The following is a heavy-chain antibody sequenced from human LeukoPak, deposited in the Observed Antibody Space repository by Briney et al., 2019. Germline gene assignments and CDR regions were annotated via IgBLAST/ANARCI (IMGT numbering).Heavy chain of an antibody. CDR1: GFTFSNYA. V-gene: IGHV3-23*01. J-gene: IGHJ4*02. CDR3: AKWGDFDVLTGYYVPDF. Sequence: GGSLRLSCAASGFTFSNYAMSWVRQAPGKGLEWVSAITGSGGNTYYADSVKGRFTISRDNSKNTLYLQMDSLRDEDTAVYYCAKWGDFDVLTGYYVPDFWGQGTLVTVSS. D-gene: IGHD3-9*01. CDR2: ITGSGGNT.